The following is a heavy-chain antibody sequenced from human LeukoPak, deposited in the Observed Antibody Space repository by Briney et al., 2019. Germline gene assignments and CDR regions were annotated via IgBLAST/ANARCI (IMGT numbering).Heavy chain of an antibody. J-gene: IGHJ3*02. CDR3: ARWAAEGFDI. V-gene: IGHV4-39*07. CDR2: IYYSGST. D-gene: IGHD6-13*01. CDR1: GDSISSSRYY. Sequence: SETLSLTCVVSGDSISSSRYYWGWIRQPPGKGLEWIGSIYYSGSTYYNPSLKSRVTISVDKSKNQFSLKLSSVTAADTAVYYCARWAAEGFDIWGQGTMVTVSS.